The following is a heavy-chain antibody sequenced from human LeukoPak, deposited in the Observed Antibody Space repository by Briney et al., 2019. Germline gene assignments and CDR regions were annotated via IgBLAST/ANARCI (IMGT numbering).Heavy chain of an antibody. CDR3: ARTGYSSSWYLNWFDP. D-gene: IGHD6-13*01. Sequence: SETLSLTCAVYGGSFIGFHWNWIRQPPGKGLEWIGDINHSGSTNYNPSLKSRVTISVDKSKTQFSLKLSSVTAADTAVYYCARTGYSSSWYLNWFDPWGQGTLVTVSS. V-gene: IGHV4-34*01. CDR2: INHSGST. CDR1: GGSFIGFH. J-gene: IGHJ5*02.